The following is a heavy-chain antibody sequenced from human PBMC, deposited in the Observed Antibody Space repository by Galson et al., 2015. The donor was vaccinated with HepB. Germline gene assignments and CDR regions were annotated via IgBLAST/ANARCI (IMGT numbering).Heavy chain of an antibody. D-gene: IGHD5-18*01. CDR2: IWYDGSNK. Sequence: SLRLSCAASGFTFSSYGMHWVRQAPGKGLEWVAVIWYDGSNKYYADSVKGRFTISRDNSKNTLYLQMNSLRAEDTAVYYCAREFLGGWGTYSYGFYYWGQGTLVTVSS. CDR3: AREFLGGWGTYSYGFYY. V-gene: IGHV3-33*01. J-gene: IGHJ4*02. CDR1: GFTFSSYG.